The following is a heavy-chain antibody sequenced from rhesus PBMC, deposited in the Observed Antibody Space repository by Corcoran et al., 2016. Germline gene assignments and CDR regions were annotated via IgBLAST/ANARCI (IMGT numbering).Heavy chain of an antibody. J-gene: IGHJ6*01. V-gene: IGHV3S5*01. D-gene: IGHD2-21*01. Sequence: EVQLVESGGGLVQPGGSLRLSCAASGFTFSSYGMSWVRQAPGKGLEWVSYISNGGGSKYYADSLKVRFTISRDNSKNTLSLQMNSLRAEDTAVYYCAKNTVLGLMYGLDSWGQGVVVTVSS. CDR3: AKNTVLGLMYGLDS. CDR2: ISNGGGSK. CDR1: GFTFSSYG.